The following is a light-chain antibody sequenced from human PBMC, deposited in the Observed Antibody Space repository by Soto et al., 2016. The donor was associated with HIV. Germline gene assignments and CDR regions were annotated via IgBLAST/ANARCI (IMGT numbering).Light chain of an antibody. J-gene: IGKJ1*01. CDR2: LGS. Sequence: DIVMTQSPLSLPVTPGEPASISCRSSQSLLHSNGYNYLDWYLQKPGQSPQLLIYLGSNRASGVPDRFSGSGSGTDFTLKISTVEAEDVGIYYCMQAVQTPTFGQGTKVEIK. CDR1: QSLLHSNGYNY. CDR3: MQAVQTPT. V-gene: IGKV2-28*01.